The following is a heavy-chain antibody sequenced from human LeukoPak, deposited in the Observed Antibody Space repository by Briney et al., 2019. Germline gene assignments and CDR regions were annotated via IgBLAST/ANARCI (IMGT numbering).Heavy chain of an antibody. CDR3: ASPKTGYCSGGSCYWGGFDY. Sequence: GGSLRLSCAASGFTVSRNYMSWVRQAPGKGLEWVSSISSSSSYIYYADSVKGRFAISRDNAKNSLYLQMNSLRAEDTAVYYCASPKTGYCSGGSCYWGGFDYWGQGTLVTVSS. CDR2: ISSSSSYI. D-gene: IGHD2-15*01. V-gene: IGHV3-21*01. CDR1: GFTVSRNY. J-gene: IGHJ4*02.